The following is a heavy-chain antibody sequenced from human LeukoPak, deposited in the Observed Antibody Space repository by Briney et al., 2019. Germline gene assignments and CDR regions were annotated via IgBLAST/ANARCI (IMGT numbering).Heavy chain of an antibody. CDR2: IYYSGST. Sequence: SETLSLTCDVPGGSVSSGSYYWSWIWQPPGKGLEWIGYIYYSGSTNYNPSLKSRVTISVDTSKNQFSLKLSSVTAADTAVYYCARDLYSSGWLFDYWGQGTLVTVSS. V-gene: IGHV4-61*01. J-gene: IGHJ4*02. CDR3: ARDLYSSGWLFDY. CDR1: GGSVSSGSYY. D-gene: IGHD6-19*01.